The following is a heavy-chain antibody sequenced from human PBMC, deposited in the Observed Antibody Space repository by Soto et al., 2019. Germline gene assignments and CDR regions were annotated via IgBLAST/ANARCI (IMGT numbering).Heavy chain of an antibody. CDR2: ISSSSSTI. CDR1: GFTFSSYS. CDR3: ARVNCGGSCYPDAFDI. Sequence: EVQLVESGGGLVQPGGSLRLSCAASGFTFSSYSMNWVRQAPGKGLEWVSYISSSSSTIYYADSVKGRFTISRDNAKNALYLQMNSLRAEDTAVYYCARVNCGGSCYPDAFDIWGHGTMGTVSS. V-gene: IGHV3-48*01. J-gene: IGHJ3*02. D-gene: IGHD2-15*01.